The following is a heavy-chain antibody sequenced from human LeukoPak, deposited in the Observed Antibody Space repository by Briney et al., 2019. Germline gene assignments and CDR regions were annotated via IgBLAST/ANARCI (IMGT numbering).Heavy chain of an antibody. CDR1: GGSISSYY. CDR3: ASNYYDSSGNY. D-gene: IGHD3-22*01. J-gene: IGHJ4*02. Sequence: SETLSLTCTVSGGSISSYYWSWIRQPPGKGLEWIGYIYYSGSTNYNPSLKSRVTISVDTSKNQFSLKLSSVTAADAAVYYCASNYYDSSGNYWGQGTLVTVSS. CDR2: IYYSGST. V-gene: IGHV4-59*01.